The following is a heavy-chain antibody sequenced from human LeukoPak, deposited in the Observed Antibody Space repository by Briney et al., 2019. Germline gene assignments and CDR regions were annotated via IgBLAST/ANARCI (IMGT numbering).Heavy chain of an antibody. CDR1: GFTFRNYD. CDR2: IRYDGTNK. CDR3: ATRDILTGYLTHVDFDY. Sequence: PGGSLRLSCAASGFTFRNYDMHWVRQTPGKGLEWVAFIRYDGTNKYYAESVKGRCSISRDNSNNTLYLQMTSLRAEDTAIYYCATRDILTGYLTHVDFDYWGQGTLVTVSS. J-gene: IGHJ4*02. V-gene: IGHV3-30*02. D-gene: IGHD3-9*01.